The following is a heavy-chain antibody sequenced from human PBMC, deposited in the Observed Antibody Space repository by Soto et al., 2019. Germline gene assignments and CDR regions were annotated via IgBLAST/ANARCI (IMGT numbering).Heavy chain of an antibody. J-gene: IGHJ3*02. V-gene: IGHV4-59*02. Sequence: SETLSLTCNVSGASVSNGYWSWIRQPPGKGLEWIGFMYFGGSFNYNPSLKSRVTISVDTSKNQFSLKLSSVTAADTAVYYCARGGPVPDAFDIWGQGTMVTVSS. D-gene: IGHD1-26*01. CDR1: GASVSNGY. CDR3: ARGGPVPDAFDI. CDR2: MYFGGSF.